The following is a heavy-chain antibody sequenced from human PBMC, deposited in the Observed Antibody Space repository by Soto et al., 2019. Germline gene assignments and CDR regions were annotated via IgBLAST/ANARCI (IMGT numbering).Heavy chain of an antibody. Sequence: GGSLRLSCVASGFTFSSYSMNWVRQAPGKGLEWVSYISDSSSTIHYADSVKGRFTISRDNAKNSLYLQMNSLRAEDTAVYYCARDDYPYYDDSSGYQFDYWGQGALVTVSS. V-gene: IGHV3-48*01. D-gene: IGHD3-22*01. CDR3: ARDDYPYYDDSSGYQFDY. J-gene: IGHJ4*02. CDR1: GFTFSSYS. CDR2: ISDSSSTI.